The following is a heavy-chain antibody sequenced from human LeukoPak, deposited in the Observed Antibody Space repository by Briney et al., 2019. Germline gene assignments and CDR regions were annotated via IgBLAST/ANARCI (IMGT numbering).Heavy chain of an antibody. CDR2: IHYSGST. V-gene: IGHV4-39*01. CDR3: ARRVVPGYYMDV. J-gene: IGHJ6*03. Sequence: SETLSLTCTVSGGSISSSSYYWGCIRQPPGKGLEWIGSIHYSGSTYYNPSLKSRDIISVDTSKNQFALKLSSVTAADTAVYYCARRVVPGYYMDVWGKGTTVTVSS. CDR1: GGSISSSSYY. D-gene: IGHD2-2*01.